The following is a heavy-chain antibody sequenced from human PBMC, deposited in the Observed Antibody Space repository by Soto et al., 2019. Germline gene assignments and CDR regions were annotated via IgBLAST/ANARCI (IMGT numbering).Heavy chain of an antibody. CDR1: GGSISSSNW. J-gene: IGHJ4*02. CDR3: TTERYYDSGSYPFFDY. V-gene: IGHV3-15*07. CDR2: IKRKIDGGTT. Sequence: PSETLSLTCAVSGGSISSSNWWSWVRQPPGKGLEWVGRIKRKIDGGTTDYAAPLKGRFTISRDDSKNTLYLQINSLKTEDTGVYYCTTERYYDSGSYPFFDYWGQGTLVTVSS. D-gene: IGHD3-10*01.